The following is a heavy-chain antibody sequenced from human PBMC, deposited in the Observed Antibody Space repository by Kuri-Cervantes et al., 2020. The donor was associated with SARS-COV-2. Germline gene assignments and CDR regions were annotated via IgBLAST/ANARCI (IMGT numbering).Heavy chain of an antibody. V-gene: IGHV1-2*04. D-gene: IGHD3-22*01. CDR1: GYTFTGYY. J-gene: IGHJ3*02. Sequence: ASVKVSCKASGYTFTGYYMHWVRQAPGQGLEWMRWINPNSGGTNYAQKFQGWVTMTRDTSISTVYMELSRLRSDDTAVYYCARSTTFRRLVVISQGGAFDIWGQGTMVTVSS. CDR3: ARSTTFRRLVVISQGGAFDI. CDR2: INPNSGGT.